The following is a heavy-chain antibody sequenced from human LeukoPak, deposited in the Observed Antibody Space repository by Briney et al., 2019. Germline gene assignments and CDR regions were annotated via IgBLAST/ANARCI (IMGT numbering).Heavy chain of an antibody. D-gene: IGHD4-11*01. Sequence: SETLSLTCNVTGDSISSYYWSWIRQSPGEDLEWIGFIFHSGTTDYNPALQSRVAISIDKSKNQFSLKMTSVTAADTAVYYCARTRPQDYSTSYMDVWGKGTTVTVSS. CDR1: GDSISSYY. J-gene: IGHJ6*04. CDR3: ARTRPQDYSTSYMDV. V-gene: IGHV4-59*08. CDR2: IFHSGTT.